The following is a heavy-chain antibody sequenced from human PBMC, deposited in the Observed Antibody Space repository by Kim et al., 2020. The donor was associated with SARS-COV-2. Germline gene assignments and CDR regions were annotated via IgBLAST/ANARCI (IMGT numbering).Heavy chain of an antibody. CDR2: FDPDDDET. CDR3: ATAPGMIVDKGCFDP. J-gene: IGHJ5*02. Sequence: ASVKVSCKASGYTLTELSMHWVRQAPGKGLEWMGGFDPDDDETIYAQKFQGRVTMTEDTSTDTAYMELSSLRSEDTAVYYCATAPGMIVDKGCFDPWGQGTLVTVSS. V-gene: IGHV1-24*01. D-gene: IGHD3-22*01. CDR1: GYTLTELS.